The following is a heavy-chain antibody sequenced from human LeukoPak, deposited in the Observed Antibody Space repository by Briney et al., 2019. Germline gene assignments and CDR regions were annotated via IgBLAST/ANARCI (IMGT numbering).Heavy chain of an antibody. D-gene: IGHD6-19*01. V-gene: IGHV1-2*02. CDR1: GYTFTGYF. CDR3: AILTAVPGTSYYGMDV. CDR2: INPNRGGT. J-gene: IGHJ6*02. Sequence: GASVKVSCKASGYTFTGYFMHWVRQAPGQGLGWMGWINPNRGGTNYARKFQGRVTMTRDTSISTAYMELSRLRSDDTAVYYCAILTAVPGTSYYGMDVWGQGTTVTVSS.